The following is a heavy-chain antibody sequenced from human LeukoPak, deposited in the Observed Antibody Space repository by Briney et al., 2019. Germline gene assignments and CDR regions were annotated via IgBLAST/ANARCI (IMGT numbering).Heavy chain of an antibody. CDR1: GYIFTSYS. V-gene: IGHV1-46*01. D-gene: IGHD3-22*01. Sequence: ASVKVSCKASGYIFTSYSMHWVRRAPGQGLEWMGIIIPSGGTANYAQKFQGRVTMTRDTSTSTVYMDLSSLRSEDTAVYYCARDLSHRYYHSTGYAFDYWGQGTLVTVSS. CDR3: ARDLSHRYYHSTGYAFDY. J-gene: IGHJ4*02. CDR2: IIPSGGTA.